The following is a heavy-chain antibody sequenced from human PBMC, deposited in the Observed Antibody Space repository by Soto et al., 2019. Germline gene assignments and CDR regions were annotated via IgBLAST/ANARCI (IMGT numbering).Heavy chain of an antibody. CDR2: IYYSGST. CDR1: GGSISSSSYY. J-gene: IGHJ5*02. CDR3: ARHHPQIVVVVAASWFDP. Sequence: SETLSLTCTVSGGSISSSSYYWGWIRQPPGKGLEWIGSIYYSGSTYYNPSLKSRVTISVDTSKNQFSLKLSSVTAADTAVYYFARHHPQIVVVVAASWFDPWGQGTLVTVSS. D-gene: IGHD2-15*01. V-gene: IGHV4-39*01.